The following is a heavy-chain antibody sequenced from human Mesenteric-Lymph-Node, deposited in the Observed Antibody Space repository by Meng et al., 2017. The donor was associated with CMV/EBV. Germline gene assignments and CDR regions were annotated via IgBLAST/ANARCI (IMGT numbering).Heavy chain of an antibody. CDR1: GYSFTSYW. J-gene: IGHJ5*02. V-gene: IGHV5-51*01. CDR2: IYPGDSDT. D-gene: IGHD2-2*01. CDR3: ARHKMRRVVPAAINGNPFDP. Sequence: GGSLRLSCKGSGYSFTSYWIGWVRQMPGKGLEWMEIIYPGDSDTRYSPSFQGQVTISADKSISTAYLQWSSLKASDTAMYYCARHKMRRVVPAAINGNPFDPWGQGTLVTVSS.